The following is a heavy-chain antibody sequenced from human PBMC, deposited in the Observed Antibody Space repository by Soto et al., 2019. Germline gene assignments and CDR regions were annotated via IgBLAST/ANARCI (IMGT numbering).Heavy chain of an antibody. Sequence: ALLKGSCEATGYSFTDYHIHWVRQAPGQGLEWLGRINPKSGGTSTAQKFQGWVTMTRDRSISTVYMELTRLRSDDTAVYFCARGHSTDCSNGACSFFYNHEMDVWGQGTTVTVSS. D-gene: IGHD2-8*01. CDR3: ARGHSTDCSNGACSFFYNHEMDV. CDR2: INPKSGGT. J-gene: IGHJ6*02. V-gene: IGHV1-2*04. CDR1: GYSFTDYH.